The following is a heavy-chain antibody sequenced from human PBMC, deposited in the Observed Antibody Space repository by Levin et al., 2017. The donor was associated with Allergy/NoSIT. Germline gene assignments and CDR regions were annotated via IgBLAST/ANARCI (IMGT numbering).Heavy chain of an antibody. CDR1: GYTFTSYG. CDR3: ARGEAAVAVAPRDY. CDR2: ISAYNGNT. V-gene: IGHV1-18*01. Sequence: GESLKISCKASGYTFTSYGISWVRQAPGQGLEWMGWISAYNGNTNYAQKLQGRVTMTTDTSTSTAYMELRSLRSDDTAVYYCARGEAAVAVAPRDYWGQGTLVTVSS. D-gene: IGHD6-19*01. J-gene: IGHJ4*02.